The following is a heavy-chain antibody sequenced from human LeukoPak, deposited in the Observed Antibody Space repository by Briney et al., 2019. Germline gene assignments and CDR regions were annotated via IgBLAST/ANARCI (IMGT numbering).Heavy chain of an antibody. V-gene: IGHV4-39*07. J-gene: IGHJ6*02. CDR3: ARDQAPHYGSGSYYYYYYGMDV. Sequence: SETLSLTCIVSGGSISSSSYYWGWIRQPPGKGLEWIGSIYYSGSTYYNPSLKSRVTISVDTSKNQFSLKLSSVTAADTAVYYCARDQAPHYGSGSYYYYYYGMDVWGQGTTVTVSS. CDR1: GGSISSSSYY. D-gene: IGHD3-10*01. CDR2: IYYSGST.